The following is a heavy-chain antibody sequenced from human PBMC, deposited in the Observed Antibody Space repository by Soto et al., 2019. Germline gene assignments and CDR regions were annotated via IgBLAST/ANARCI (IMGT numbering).Heavy chain of an antibody. CDR3: ASPKIAFYNWFEP. D-gene: IGHD3-3*02. CDR2: IYYSGST. Sequence: SETLSLTCTVSGGSISSYYWSWIRQPPGKGLEWIGSIYYSGSTYYNPSLKSRVTISVDTSKNQFSLKLTSVTAADTAVYYCASPKIAFYNWFEPWGQGTLVTVSS. V-gene: IGHV4-59*05. J-gene: IGHJ5*02. CDR1: GGSISSYY.